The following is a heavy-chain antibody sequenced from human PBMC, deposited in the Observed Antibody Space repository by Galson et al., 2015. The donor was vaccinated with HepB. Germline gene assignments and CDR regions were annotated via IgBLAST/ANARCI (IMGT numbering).Heavy chain of an antibody. Sequence: SVKVSCKASGYTFNNHFIIWVRQAPGQGLEWMGWVSPYNGDTKYVQKFQDRVTMTTDTSTTTAYMELRSLRSDDTAVYYCARGALTNYYFDYWGQGTLVTVSS. CDR3: ARGALTNYYFDY. V-gene: IGHV1-18*01. CDR1: GYTFNNHF. D-gene: IGHD2-8*01. J-gene: IGHJ4*02. CDR2: VSPYNGDT.